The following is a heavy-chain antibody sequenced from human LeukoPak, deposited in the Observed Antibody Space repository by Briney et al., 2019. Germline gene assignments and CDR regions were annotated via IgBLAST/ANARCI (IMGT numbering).Heavy chain of an antibody. Sequence: PSETLSLTCTVSGGSVSSYYWSWIRQPPGKGLEWIGYIYYSGSTNYNPSLKSRVTISVDTSKNQFSLKLSSVTAADTAVYYCARGGDWLPSYWGQGTLVTVSS. CDR3: ARGGDWLPSY. J-gene: IGHJ4*02. V-gene: IGHV4-59*02. CDR1: GGSVSSYY. D-gene: IGHD3-9*01. CDR2: IYYSGST.